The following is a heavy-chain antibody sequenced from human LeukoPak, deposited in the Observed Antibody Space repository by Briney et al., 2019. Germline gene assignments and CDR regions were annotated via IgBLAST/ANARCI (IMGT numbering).Heavy chain of an antibody. CDR1: GGSISSSSYY. Sequence: SETLSLTCTASGGSISSSSYYWGWIRQPPGKGLEWIGSIYYSGSTYYNPSLKSRVTISVDTSKNQFSLKLSSVTAADTAVYYCARRYYDFWSGSPYGMDVWGQGTTVTVSS. CDR2: IYYSGST. V-gene: IGHV4-39*01. CDR3: ARRYYDFWSGSPYGMDV. D-gene: IGHD3-3*01. J-gene: IGHJ6*02.